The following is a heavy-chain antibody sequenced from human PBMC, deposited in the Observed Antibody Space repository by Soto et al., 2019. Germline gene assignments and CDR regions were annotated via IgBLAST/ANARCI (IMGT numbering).Heavy chain of an antibody. D-gene: IGHD2-2*01. CDR3: ASKLCSSTSCQNYYYYMDV. V-gene: IGHV4-34*01. J-gene: IGHJ6*03. CDR1: GGSFSGYY. Sequence: ETLSLTCAVYGGSFSGYYWSWIRQPPGKGLEWIGEINHSGSTNYNPSLKSRVTISVDTSKNQFSLKLSSVTAADTAVYYCASKLCSSTSCQNYYYYMDVWGKGTTVTVSS. CDR2: INHSGST.